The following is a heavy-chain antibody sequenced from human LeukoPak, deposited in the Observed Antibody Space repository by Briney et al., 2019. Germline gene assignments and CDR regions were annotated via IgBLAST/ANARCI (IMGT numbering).Heavy chain of an antibody. CDR2: INHSGSI. CDR3: AKSNGYGLVDI. J-gene: IGHJ3*02. Sequence: SETLSLTCTVYGGSFSGYYWSWIRQPPGRGLEWIGEINHSGSINYNPSLKSRVTISVDTSKNQFSLKLSSVTAADTAVYYCAKSNGYGLVDIWGQGTMVTVSS. V-gene: IGHV4-34*01. CDR1: GGSFSGYY. D-gene: IGHD3-10*01.